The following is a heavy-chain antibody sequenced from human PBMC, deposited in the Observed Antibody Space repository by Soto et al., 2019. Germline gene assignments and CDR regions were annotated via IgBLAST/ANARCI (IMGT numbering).Heavy chain of an antibody. Sequence: QPGGSLRLSCTASGFTFGDYAMSWVRQAPGKGLEWVGFIRSKAYGGTTEYAASVKGRFTISRDDSKSIAYLQMNSLRTEDTAVYYCTRVYSGYDNDYWGQGTLVTVSS. CDR2: IRSKAYGGTT. J-gene: IGHJ4*02. D-gene: IGHD5-12*01. CDR3: TRVYSGYDNDY. CDR1: GFTFGDYA. V-gene: IGHV3-49*04.